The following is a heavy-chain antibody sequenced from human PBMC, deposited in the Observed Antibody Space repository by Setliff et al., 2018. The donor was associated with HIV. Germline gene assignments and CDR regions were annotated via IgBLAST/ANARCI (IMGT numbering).Heavy chain of an antibody. CDR1: GGSIRSYY. V-gene: IGHV4-59*01. Sequence: SETLSLTCTVSGGSIRSYYWSWIRQPPGKGLEWIGYIYYSGSTNYNPSLKSRVTISVDMSKNQFSLKLSPVTAADTAVYYCARGLSFYDPGGFDYWGQGTLVTVSS. J-gene: IGHJ4*02. CDR2: IYYSGST. CDR3: ARGLSFYDPGGFDY. D-gene: IGHD3-22*01.